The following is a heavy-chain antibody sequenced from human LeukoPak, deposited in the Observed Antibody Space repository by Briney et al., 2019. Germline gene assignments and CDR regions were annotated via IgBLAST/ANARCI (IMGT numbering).Heavy chain of an antibody. D-gene: IGHD2-2*01. V-gene: IGHV4-30-4*08. J-gene: IGHJ5*02. CDR1: GGSISSGDYY. CDR3: ARERYCSSTSCRWFDP. Sequence: KASETLSLTCTVSGGSISSGDYYWSWIRQPPGKGLEWIGYIYYSGSTYYNPSLKSRVTISVDTPKNQFSLKLSSVTAADTAVYYCARERYCSSTSCRWFDPWGQGTLVTVSS. CDR2: IYYSGST.